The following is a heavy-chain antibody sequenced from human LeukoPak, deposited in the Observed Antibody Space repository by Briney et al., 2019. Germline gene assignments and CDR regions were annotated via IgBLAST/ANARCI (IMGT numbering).Heavy chain of an antibody. V-gene: IGHV3-48*03. CDR3: ARSYRLDYGDYGYPDY. D-gene: IGHD4-17*01. Sequence: HPGGSLRLSCAASGFTFSSYEMNWVRQAPGKGLEWVSYISSSGSTIYYADSVKGRFTISRDNAKNSLYLQMNSLRAEDTAVYYCARSYRLDYGDYGYPDYWGQGTLVTVSS. J-gene: IGHJ4*02. CDR1: GFTFSSYE. CDR2: ISSSGSTI.